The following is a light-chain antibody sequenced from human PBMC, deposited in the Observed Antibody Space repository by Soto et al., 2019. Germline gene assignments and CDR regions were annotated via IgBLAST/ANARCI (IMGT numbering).Light chain of an antibody. CDR3: QQYGDSPFT. V-gene: IGKV3-20*01. J-gene: IGKJ3*01. CDR1: QSVSSDF. CDR2: DAS. Sequence: EIVLTQSPGTLSLSPGERATLSCRASQSVSSDFLAWYQQKPGQAPRLLIYDASTRATDIPDRFSGSGSGTDFTLTSSRLEPEDFALYYCQQYGDSPFTFGPGTKVDIK.